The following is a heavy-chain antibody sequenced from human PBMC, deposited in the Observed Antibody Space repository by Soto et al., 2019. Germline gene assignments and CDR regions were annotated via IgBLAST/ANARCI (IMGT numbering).Heavy chain of an antibody. CDR1: GDSISSYY. Sequence: PSETLSLTCTVSGDSISSYYWCCTRQPAGKGLEWIGRFYPTGKTNYNPSLQSRLTMSADTSRNQFSLNLTSVTAADTAVYYCARCGLDYGMDVWGQGTTVTVS. V-gene: IGHV4-4*07. D-gene: IGHD3-16*01. CDR3: ARCGLDYGMDV. CDR2: FYPTGKT. J-gene: IGHJ6*02.